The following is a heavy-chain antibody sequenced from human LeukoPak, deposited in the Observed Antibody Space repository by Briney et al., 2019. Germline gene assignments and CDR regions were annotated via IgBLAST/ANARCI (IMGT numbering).Heavy chain of an antibody. CDR1: GFTFDDYA. D-gene: IGHD6-13*01. Sequence: GGSLRLSCVASGFTFDDYAMHWVRQAPGKGLEWVSLISGDGGSTYYADSVKGRFTISRDNSKNSLYLQMNSLRTEDTALYYCAKDPSIHSSSWPEYFQHWGQGTLVTVSS. J-gene: IGHJ1*01. V-gene: IGHV3-43*02. CDR3: AKDPSIHSSSWPEYFQH. CDR2: ISGDGGST.